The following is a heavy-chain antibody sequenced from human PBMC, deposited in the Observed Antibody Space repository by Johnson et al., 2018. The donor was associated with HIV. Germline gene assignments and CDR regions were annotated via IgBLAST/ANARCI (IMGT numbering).Heavy chain of an antibody. CDR1: GFTFDDYA. J-gene: IGHJ3*02. V-gene: IGHV3-9*03. CDR3: ARSRGKQLADAFDI. CDR2: ISWNSGSI. D-gene: IGHD6-6*01. Sequence: VQLVESGGGVVRPGGSLRLSCAASGFTFDDYAMHWVRQAPGKGLEWVSGISWNSGSIGYADSVKGRFTIYRDNAKNTLYLQMGSLRAEDMAVYYCARSRGKQLADAFDIWGQGTMVTVSS.